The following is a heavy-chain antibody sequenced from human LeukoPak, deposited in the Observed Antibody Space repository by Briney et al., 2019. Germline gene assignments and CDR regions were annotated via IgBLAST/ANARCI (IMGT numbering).Heavy chain of an antibody. CDR3: ARADLDSSGYYYNHYYYYMDV. J-gene: IGHJ6*03. V-gene: IGHV3-7*01. CDR1: GFTFSSYW. CDR2: IKQDGSEK. Sequence: GGSLRLSCAASGFTFSSYWMSWVRQAPGKGLEWVANIKQDGSEKYYVDSVKGRFTISRDNAKNSLYLQMDSLRAEDTAVYCCARADLDSSGYYYNHYYYYMDVWGKGTTVTVSS. D-gene: IGHD3-22*01.